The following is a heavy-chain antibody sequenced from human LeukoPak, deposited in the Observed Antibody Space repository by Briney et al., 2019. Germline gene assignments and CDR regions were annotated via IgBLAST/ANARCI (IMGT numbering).Heavy chain of an antibody. D-gene: IGHD4-23*01. Sequence: PGGSLRLSCAASGFTLSSYWMNWVRQAPWKGLEWVANIKQDGSEKYYVDSVKGRFTISRDNAKNSLYLQMNSLRAEDTAVYYCARDDGGNYPSTFEYWGQGTLVTVSS. CDR1: GFTLSSYW. CDR3: ARDDGGNYPSTFEY. V-gene: IGHV3-7*01. J-gene: IGHJ4*02. CDR2: IKQDGSEK.